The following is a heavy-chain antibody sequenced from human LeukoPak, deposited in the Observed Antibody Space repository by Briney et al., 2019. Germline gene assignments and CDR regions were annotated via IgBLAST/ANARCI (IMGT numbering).Heavy chain of an antibody. Sequence: GGSLRLSCAASGFTFSSYAMSWVRQAPGKGLEWVSAISGSGGSTYYADSVKGRFTISRDNSKNTLYLQMNSLRAEDTAVYYCAKDQLLWFGEFLSYWGQGTLVTVSS. CDR2: ISGSGGST. J-gene: IGHJ4*02. V-gene: IGHV3-23*01. CDR1: GFTFSSYA. CDR3: AKDQLLWFGEFLSY. D-gene: IGHD3-10*01.